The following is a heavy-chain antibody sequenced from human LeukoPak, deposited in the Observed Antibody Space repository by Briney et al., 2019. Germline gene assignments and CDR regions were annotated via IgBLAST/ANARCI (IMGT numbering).Heavy chain of an antibody. CDR3: AKAPSSSSQRGDY. CDR1: GFTFSSYW. V-gene: IGHV3-23*01. J-gene: IGHJ4*02. D-gene: IGHD6-6*01. Sequence: GGSLRLSCAASGFTFSSYWMSWVRQAPGKGLEWVSAISGSGGSTYYADSVKGRFTISSDNSKNTLYLQMNSLRAEDTAVYYCAKAPSSSSQRGDYWGQGTLVTVSS. CDR2: ISGSGGST.